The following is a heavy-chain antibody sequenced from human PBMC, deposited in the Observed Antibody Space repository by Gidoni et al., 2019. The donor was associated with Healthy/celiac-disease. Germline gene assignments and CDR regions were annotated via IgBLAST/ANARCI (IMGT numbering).Heavy chain of an antibody. CDR1: GFTFGDYA. J-gene: IGHJ4*02. CDR3: TRESDSSGYYLGAYYFDY. D-gene: IGHD3-22*01. CDR2: IRSKAYGGTT. Sequence: EVQLVESGGGLVQPGRSLRLSCTASGFTFGDYAMSWVRQAPGKGLEWVGFIRSKAYGGTTEYAASVKGRFTISRDDSKSIAYLQMNSLKTEDTAVYYCTRESDSSGYYLGAYYFDYWGQGTLVTVSS. V-gene: IGHV3-49*04.